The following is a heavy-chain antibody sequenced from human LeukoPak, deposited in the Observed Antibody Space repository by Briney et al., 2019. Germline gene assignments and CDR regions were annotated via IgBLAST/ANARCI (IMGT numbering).Heavy chain of an antibody. CDR3: ARDFGPYGMDV. Sequence: QLGGSLRLSCAASGFSFSSSWMHWVRQAPGTGLVWVSRISDGSTTNYADSVKGRFTISRDNAMSALYLQMNSLRAEDTAVYYCARDFGPYGMDVWGQGTTVTVSS. V-gene: IGHV3-74*01. CDR2: ISDGSTT. J-gene: IGHJ6*02. D-gene: IGHD3-16*01. CDR1: GFSFSSSW.